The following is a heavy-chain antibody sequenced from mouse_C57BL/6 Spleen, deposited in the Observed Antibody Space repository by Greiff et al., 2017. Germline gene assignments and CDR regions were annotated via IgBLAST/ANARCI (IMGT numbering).Heavy chain of an antibody. CDR1: GFTFSDYY. CDR2: INYDGSST. CDR3: AREDGSFDY. V-gene: IGHV5-16*01. J-gene: IGHJ2*01. D-gene: IGHD1-1*01. Sequence: EVKLMESEGGLVQPGSSMKLSCTASGFTFSDYYMAWVRQVPEKGLEWVANINYDGSSTYYLDSLKSRFIISRDNAKNILYLQMSSLKSEDTATYYCAREDGSFDYWGQGTTLTVSS.